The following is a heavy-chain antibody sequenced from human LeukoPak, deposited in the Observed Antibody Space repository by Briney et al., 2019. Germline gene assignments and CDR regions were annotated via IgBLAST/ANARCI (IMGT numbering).Heavy chain of an antibody. Sequence: SETLSLTCTVSGGSISSYYWSWIRQPPGKGLEWIGYIYYSGSTNYNPSLKSRVTISVDTSKNQFSLKLSSVTAADTAVYYCARDLLDGGSYRRWFDPWGQGTLVTVSS. V-gene: IGHV4-59*01. CDR2: IYYSGST. D-gene: IGHD1-26*01. CDR1: GGSISSYY. CDR3: ARDLLDGGSYRRWFDP. J-gene: IGHJ5*02.